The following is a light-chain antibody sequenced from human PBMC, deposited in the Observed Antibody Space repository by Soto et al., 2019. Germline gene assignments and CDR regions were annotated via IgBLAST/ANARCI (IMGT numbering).Light chain of an antibody. CDR2: DVS. Sequence: QSALTQPASVSGSPGQSITISCTGTSSDVGGYNYVSWYQQHPGKAPKLMIYDVSNRPSGVSNRFSGSKSGNTASLTISGLRAEDEADYYCSSYTSNNTRVFGTGTKLTVL. CDR3: SSYTSNNTRV. J-gene: IGLJ1*01. CDR1: SSDVGGYNY. V-gene: IGLV2-14*01.